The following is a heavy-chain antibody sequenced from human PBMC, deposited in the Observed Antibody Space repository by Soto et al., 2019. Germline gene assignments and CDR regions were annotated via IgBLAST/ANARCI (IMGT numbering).Heavy chain of an antibody. D-gene: IGHD2-2*02. CDR1: GGCISDHY. CDR2: IHNGGST. Sequence: PSETLSLTCTVSGGCISDHYYMWIRQSPGKGLEYIGYIHNGGSTNYNPSLKSRVIISVDTSKNQFSLKLTSVTAADTAVYYCANRFYTSGVLAESWGQGTPVT. CDR3: ANRFYTSGVLAES. V-gene: IGHV4-59*11. J-gene: IGHJ4*02.